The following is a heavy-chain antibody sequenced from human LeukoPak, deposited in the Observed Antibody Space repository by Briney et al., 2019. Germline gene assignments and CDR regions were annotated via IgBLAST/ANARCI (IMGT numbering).Heavy chain of an antibody. D-gene: IGHD3-10*01. V-gene: IGHV1-69*06. CDR1: GDTFTSYA. Sequence: SVRVSSKASGDTFTSYAISWVRQAPGQGLEWMGGIIPIFGTANYAQKFQGRVTITADKSTSTAYMELSSLRSEDTAVYYCASGSITMVRGVIMPPQDYWGQGTLVTVSS. CDR3: ASGSITMVRGVIMPPQDY. J-gene: IGHJ4*02. CDR2: IIPIFGTA.